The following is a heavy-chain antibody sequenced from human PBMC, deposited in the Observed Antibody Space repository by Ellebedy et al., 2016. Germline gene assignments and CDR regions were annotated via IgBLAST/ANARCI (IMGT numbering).Heavy chain of an antibody. CDR1: GNTFTSYC. Sequence: ASVKVSCKESGNTFTSYCVHWVRQAPGQGLQWMGVLKPSDGTTIYTQKFQGRVSMTRDTSTNTIYMELSSLRSDDTAVYYSARAMFHGDYDHDYWGRGTLVTVSP. CDR2: LKPSDGTT. V-gene: IGHV1-46*01. CDR3: ARAMFHGDYDHDY. J-gene: IGHJ4*02. D-gene: IGHD4-17*01.